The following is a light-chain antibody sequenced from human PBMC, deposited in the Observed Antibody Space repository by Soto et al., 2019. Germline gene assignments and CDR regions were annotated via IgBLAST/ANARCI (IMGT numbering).Light chain of an antibody. CDR1: QSISSY. CDR2: AAS. J-gene: IGKJ1*01. Sequence: DIQMTQSPSSLSASVGDRVTITCRASQSISSYFNWYQQKPGKAPKLLIYAASSLQSGVPSRFSGSGSGTEFTLTISSLQPDDFATYYCQHYNSYSEAFGQGTKVDFK. CDR3: QHYNSYSEA. V-gene: IGKV1-5*01.